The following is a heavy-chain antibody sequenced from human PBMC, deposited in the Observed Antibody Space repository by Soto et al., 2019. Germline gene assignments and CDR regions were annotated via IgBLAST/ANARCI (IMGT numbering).Heavy chain of an antibody. Sequence: SETLSLTCTVSGGPISSYYWSWIRQPPGKGLEWIGYIYYSGSTNYNPSLKSRVTISVDTSKNQFSLKLSSVTAADTAVYSCAARGNWNYFSWFDPWGQGTLVTVSS. D-gene: IGHD1-7*01. J-gene: IGHJ5*02. V-gene: IGHV4-59*08. CDR3: AARGNWNYFSWFDP. CDR1: GGPISSYY. CDR2: IYYSGST.